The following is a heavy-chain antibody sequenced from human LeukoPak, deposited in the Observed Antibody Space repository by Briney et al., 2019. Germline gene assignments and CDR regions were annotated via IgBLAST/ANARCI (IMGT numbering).Heavy chain of an antibody. J-gene: IGHJ3*02. V-gene: IGHV4-4*09. CDR3: ARLTPGGVYCSSTSCAFDI. CDR1: GFTFSSYA. Sequence: GSLRLSCAASGFTFSSYAMSWIRQPPGKGLEWIGYIYTSGSTNYNPSLKSRVTISVDTSKNQFSLKLSSVTAADTAVYYCARLTPGGVYCSSTSCAFDIWGQGTMVTVSS. D-gene: IGHD2-2*01. CDR2: IYTSGST.